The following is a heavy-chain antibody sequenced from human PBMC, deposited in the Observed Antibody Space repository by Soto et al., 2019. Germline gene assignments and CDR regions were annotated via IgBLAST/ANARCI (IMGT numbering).Heavy chain of an antibody. Sequence: SESLSLTCTVSSGSISASNVFWGWDRHPPGKRMAWIGIIDYSGTAYFNPSLGTRVTFPVXTSKNQCSLTLYSVTAADTAVYYCARTTGRHLDFWGQG. CDR2: IDYSGTA. CDR3: ARTTGRHLDF. CDR1: SGSISASNVF. J-gene: IGHJ4*02. D-gene: IGHD4-4*01. V-gene: IGHV4-39*01.